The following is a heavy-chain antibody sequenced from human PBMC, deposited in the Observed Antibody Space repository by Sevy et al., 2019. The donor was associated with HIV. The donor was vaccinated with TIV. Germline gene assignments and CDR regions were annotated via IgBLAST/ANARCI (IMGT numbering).Heavy chain of an antibody. J-gene: IGHJ4*01. CDR2: IRSDDTT. D-gene: IGHD5-18*01. Sequence: GGSLRLSCAASGFTVNSNYMTWVRQAPGKGLEGVSVIRSDDTTYHADSVKDRFTISRDNFKNTLYLHMSSLRAEDTAVYYCARGKRGYGYALNYWGQGTLVTVSS. V-gene: IGHV3-66*01. CDR3: ARGKRGYGYALNY. CDR1: GFTVNSNY.